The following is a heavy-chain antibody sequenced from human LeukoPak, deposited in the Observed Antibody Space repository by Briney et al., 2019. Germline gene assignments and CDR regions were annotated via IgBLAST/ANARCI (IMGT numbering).Heavy chain of an antibody. Sequence: GGSLRLSCEASGFTFSSYAMSWVRQAPGKGLEWVSDISGSGGSTYYADSVKGRFTISRDNSKNTLYLQMNSLRAEDTAVYYCAKGDSTTLLRPYYFDYWGQGTLVTVSS. CDR1: GFTFSSYA. CDR2: ISGSGGST. V-gene: IGHV3-23*01. CDR3: AKGDSTTLLRPYYFDY. D-gene: IGHD3-10*01. J-gene: IGHJ4*02.